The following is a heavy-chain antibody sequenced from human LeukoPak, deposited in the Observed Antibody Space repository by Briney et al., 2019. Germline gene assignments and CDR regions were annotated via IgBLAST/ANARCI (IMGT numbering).Heavy chain of an antibody. J-gene: IGHJ4*02. D-gene: IGHD6-13*01. Sequence: SETLSLTCAVSGESFSGFYWSWIRQSPGKGLEWIGEINFDGTANHNPSLKSRVSISGDTSKRQFSLKLSSVTAADTAVYYCARFTPGIAAAGWWGVFDYWGQGTLVTVSS. V-gene: IGHV4-34*01. CDR2: INFDGTA. CDR1: GESFSGFY. CDR3: ARFTPGIAAAGWWGVFDY.